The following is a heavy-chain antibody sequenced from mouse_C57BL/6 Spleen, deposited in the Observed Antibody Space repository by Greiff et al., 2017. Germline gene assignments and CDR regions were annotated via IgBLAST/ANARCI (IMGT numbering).Heavy chain of an antibody. CDR2: IDPSDSYT. CDR1: GYTFTSYW. Sequence: VQLQQPGAELVKPGASVKLSCKASGYTFTSYWMQWVKQRPGQGLEWIGEIDPSDSYTNYNQKFKGKATLTVDTSSSTAYMQLSSLTSEDSAVYYCARSGTMITTSYYYAMDYWGQGTSVTVSS. J-gene: IGHJ4*01. CDR3: ARSGTMITTSYYYAMDY. V-gene: IGHV1-50*01. D-gene: IGHD2-4*01.